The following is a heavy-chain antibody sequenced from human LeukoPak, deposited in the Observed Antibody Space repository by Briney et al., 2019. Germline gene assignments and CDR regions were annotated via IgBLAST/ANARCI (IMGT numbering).Heavy chain of an antibody. J-gene: IGHJ4*02. CDR3: ARGSYYYDSSLHLDY. CDR1: GYTFTSYG. V-gene: IGHV1-18*01. CDR2: ISAYNGNT. Sequence: ASVKVPCKASGYTFTSYGISWVRQAPGQGLEWMGWISAYNGNTNYAQKLQGRVTMTTDTSTSTAYMELRSLRSDDTAVYYCARGSYYYDSSLHLDYWGQGTLVTVSS. D-gene: IGHD3-22*01.